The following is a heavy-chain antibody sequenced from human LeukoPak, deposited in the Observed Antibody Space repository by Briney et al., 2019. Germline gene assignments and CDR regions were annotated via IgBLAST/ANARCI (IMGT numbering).Heavy chain of an antibody. D-gene: IGHD2-15*01. CDR1: GFTFSSYW. Sequence: GGSLRLSCAASGFTFSSYWMSWVRQAPGKGLEWVANIKEDGSEKYYVDSVKGRFTISRDNAKNSLYLQMNSLRAEDTAVYYCARDKGGYCSGGSCLLDAFDIWGQGTMVTVSS. CDR3: ARDKGGYCSGGSCLLDAFDI. J-gene: IGHJ3*02. CDR2: IKEDGSEK. V-gene: IGHV3-7*01.